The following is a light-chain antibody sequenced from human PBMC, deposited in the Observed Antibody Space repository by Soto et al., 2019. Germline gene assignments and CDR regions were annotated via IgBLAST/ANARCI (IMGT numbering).Light chain of an antibody. V-gene: IGKV3-20*01. CDR1: QSVSSSY. CDR2: GAS. J-gene: IGKJ2*01. Sequence: EIVLTQSPGTLSLSPGERATLSCRASQSVSSSYLAWYQQKPGQAPRLLIYGASSGASGIPDRFSGSGSGTDCTLTISRLEPEDFAVYYCQQYGSSPQTFGQGTKLEIK. CDR3: QQYGSSPQT.